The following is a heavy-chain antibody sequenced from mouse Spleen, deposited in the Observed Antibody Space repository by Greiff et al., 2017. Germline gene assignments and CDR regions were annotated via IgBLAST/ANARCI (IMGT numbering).Heavy chain of an antibody. J-gene: IGHJ1*01. CDR3: ARLGDTVWVVATDFDV. CDR2: INPNNGGT. V-gene: IGHV1-22*01. Sequence: VQLQQSGPELVKPGASVKMSCKASGYTFTDYNMHWVKQSHGKSLEWIGYINPNNGGTSYNQKFKGKATLTVNKSSSTAYMELRSLTSEDSAVYYCARLGDTVWVVATDFDVWGAGTTVTVSS. D-gene: IGHD1-1*01. CDR1: GYTFTDYN.